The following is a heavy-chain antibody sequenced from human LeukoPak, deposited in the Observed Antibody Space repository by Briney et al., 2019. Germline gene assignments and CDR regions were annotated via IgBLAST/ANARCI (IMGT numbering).Heavy chain of an antibody. Sequence: SETLSLTYTVSGDSISSYYCSWIRQPPGKGLEWIGYIYYSGSTNYNPSLKSRVTISVDMSKNQFSLKLSSVTAADTAVYYCASGTTLDWFDPWGQGTLVTVSS. CDR1: GDSISSYY. V-gene: IGHV4-59*01. J-gene: IGHJ5*02. CDR2: IYYSGST. D-gene: IGHD4-23*01. CDR3: ASGTTLDWFDP.